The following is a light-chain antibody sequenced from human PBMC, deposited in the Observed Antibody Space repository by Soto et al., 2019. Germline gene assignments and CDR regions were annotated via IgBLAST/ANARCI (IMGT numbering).Light chain of an antibody. CDR3: QSYDSSLIVSKV. Sequence: QSALAQPPSVSGAPGQRVIISCSGSSSNLGAGYDVQWYRQFPGTAPKLLIYANSVRPSGVPDRFSGSKTGTSASLAITGLQAEDEADYYCQSYDSSLIVSKVFGTGTKVTAL. V-gene: IGLV1-40*01. CDR1: SSNLGAGYD. CDR2: ANS. J-gene: IGLJ1*01.